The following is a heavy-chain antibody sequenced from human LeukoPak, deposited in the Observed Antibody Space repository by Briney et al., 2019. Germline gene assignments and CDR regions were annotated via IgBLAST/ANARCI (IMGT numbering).Heavy chain of an antibody. Sequence: GGSLRLSCAASGFTFSSYAMSWVRQAPGKGLEWVSAISGSGGSTYYADSVKGRFTISRDNSKNTLYLQMSSLRAEDTAVYYCAKGRILVRGVIATWGQGTLVTVSS. V-gene: IGHV3-23*01. J-gene: IGHJ5*02. D-gene: IGHD3-10*01. CDR2: ISGSGGST. CDR1: GFTFSSYA. CDR3: AKGRILVRGVIAT.